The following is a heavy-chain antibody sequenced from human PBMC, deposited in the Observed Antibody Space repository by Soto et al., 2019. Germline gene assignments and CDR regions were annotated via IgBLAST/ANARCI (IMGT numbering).Heavy chain of an antibody. D-gene: IGHD6-13*01. CDR1: GGTFSSYA. Sequence: SVKVSCKASGGTFSSYAISWVRRAPGQGLEWMGGIIPIFGTTNYAQKFQGRVTITADESTSTAYMELSILRSEDTAVYYCARVSTPDSLAAERRDYYYYYGMDVWGQGTTVTVSS. V-gene: IGHV1-69*13. CDR3: ARVSTPDSLAAERRDYYYYYGMDV. J-gene: IGHJ6*02. CDR2: IIPIFGTT.